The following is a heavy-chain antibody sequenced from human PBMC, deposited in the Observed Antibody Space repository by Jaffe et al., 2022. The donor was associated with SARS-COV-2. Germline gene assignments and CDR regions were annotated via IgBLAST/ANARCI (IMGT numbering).Heavy chain of an antibody. CDR1: GFTFSSYG. J-gene: IGHJ6*02. Sequence: QVQLVESGGGVVQPGRSLRLSCAASGFTFSSYGMHWVRQAPGKGLEWVAVISYDGSNKYYADSVKGRFTISRDNSKNTLYLQMNSLRAEDTAVYYCAKDLLSSSWLDYYYYGMDVWGQGTTVTVSS. D-gene: IGHD6-13*01. CDR2: ISYDGSNK. CDR3: AKDLLSSSWLDYYYYGMDV. V-gene: IGHV3-30*18.